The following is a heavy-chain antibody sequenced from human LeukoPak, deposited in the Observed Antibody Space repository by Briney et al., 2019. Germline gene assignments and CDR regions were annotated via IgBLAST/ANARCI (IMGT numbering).Heavy chain of an antibody. CDR2: VIPILDKA. CDR1: GGPFSNYP. CDR3: ARGFLTATIPVGFDF. D-gene: IGHD5-12*01. Sequence: TVKVSCKSSGGPFSNYPINWVRQAPGQRLEWMGRVIPILDKAFYAPTFQDRVILTADKSTSTSYLELRGLTFEDTAVYYCARGFLTATIPVGFDFWGQGTLVTVSS. V-gene: IGHV1-69*04. J-gene: IGHJ4*02.